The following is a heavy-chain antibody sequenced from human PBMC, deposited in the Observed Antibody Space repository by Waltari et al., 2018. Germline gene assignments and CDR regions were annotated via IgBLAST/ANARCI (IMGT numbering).Heavy chain of an antibody. V-gene: IGHV1-69*14. D-gene: IGHD3-22*01. J-gene: IGHJ4*02. CDR3: ARVPSRRYYDSSGYYWGVD. CDR1: GGTFSSYA. Sequence: QVQLVQSGAEVKKPGSSVKVSCKASGGTFSSYAISWVRQAPGQGLEWMGGILPTFGTANYAQKFQDRVTITADKSTSTAYMELSSLRSEDTAVYYCARVPSRRYYDSSGYYWGVDWGQGTLVTVSS. CDR2: ILPTFGTA.